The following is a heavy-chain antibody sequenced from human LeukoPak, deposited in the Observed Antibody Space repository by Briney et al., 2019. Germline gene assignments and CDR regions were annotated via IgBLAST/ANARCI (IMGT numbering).Heavy chain of an antibody. CDR3: ARVTKPDGSGSPNWFDP. CDR2: IKQDGSEK. D-gene: IGHD3-10*01. CDR1: GFTFSSYW. Sequence: GGSLRLSCAASGFTFSSYWMSWVRQAPGKGLEWVANIKQDGSEKYYVDSVKGRFTISRDNAKNSLYLQMNSLRAEDTAVYYCARVTKPDGSGSPNWFDPWGQGTLVTVSS. V-gene: IGHV3-7*01. J-gene: IGHJ5*02.